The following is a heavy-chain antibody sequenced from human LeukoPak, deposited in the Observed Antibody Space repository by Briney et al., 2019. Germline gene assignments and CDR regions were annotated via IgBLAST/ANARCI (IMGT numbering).Heavy chain of an antibody. V-gene: IGHV3-21*01. CDR2: ISSSSSYI. D-gene: IGHD6-19*01. J-gene: IGHJ4*02. CDR3: ARIASSSGQEYYFDY. Sequence: PGGSLRLSCAASGFTFSSYSMNWVRQAPGKGLEWVSSISSSSSYIYYANSVKGRFTISRDNAKNSLYLQMNSLRAEDTAVYYCARIASSSGQEYYFDYWGQGTLVTVFS. CDR1: GFTFSSYS.